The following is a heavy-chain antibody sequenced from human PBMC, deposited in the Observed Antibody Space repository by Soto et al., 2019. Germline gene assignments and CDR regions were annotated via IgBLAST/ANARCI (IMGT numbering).Heavy chain of an antibody. D-gene: IGHD1-7*01. CDR2: INPNSGGT. Sequence: ASVKVSCXASGYTFTGYYMHWVRQAPGQGLEWMGWINPNSGGTNYAQKFQGWVTMTRDTSISTAYMELSRLRSDDTAVYYCARAGTTSNNYYYYMDVWGKGTTVTVSS. V-gene: IGHV1-2*04. CDR3: ARAGTTSNNYYYYMDV. CDR1: GYTFTGYY. J-gene: IGHJ6*03.